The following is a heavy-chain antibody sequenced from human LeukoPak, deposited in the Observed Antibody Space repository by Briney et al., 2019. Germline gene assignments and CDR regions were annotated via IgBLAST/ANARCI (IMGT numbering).Heavy chain of an antibody. J-gene: IGHJ4*02. D-gene: IGHD3-22*01. CDR1: GYSFTSYW. Sequence: GESLKISCKGSGYSFTSYWIGWVRQMPGKGLELMGIIYPGDSDTRYSPSFQGQVTISADKSISTAYLQWSSLKASDTAMYYCARIDYYDSSGYYRPFDYWGQGTLVTVSS. CDR3: ARIDYYDSSGYYRPFDY. CDR2: IYPGDSDT. V-gene: IGHV5-51*01.